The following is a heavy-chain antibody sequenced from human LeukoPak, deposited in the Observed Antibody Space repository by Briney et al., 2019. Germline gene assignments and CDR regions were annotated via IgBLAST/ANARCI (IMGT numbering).Heavy chain of an antibody. D-gene: IGHD2-2*01. V-gene: IGHV4-38-2*02. CDR2: VFRLQTVRT. CDR1: DSSITSTYY. Sequence: PSETLSLTCTVSDSSITSTYYWAWFRQPPGKGLEWIATVFRLQTVRTFYNPSLESRLTLSLDPSQNQFYLNLTSVTAADTALYFCTRVLHVPCLIDSWGQGTLVTVSS. J-gene: IGHJ4*02. CDR3: TRVLHVPCLIDS.